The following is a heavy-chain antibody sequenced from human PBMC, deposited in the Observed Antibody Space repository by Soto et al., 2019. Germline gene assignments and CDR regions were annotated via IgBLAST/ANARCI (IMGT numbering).Heavy chain of an antibody. CDR3: TRNLGWGWFDP. D-gene: IGHD6-19*01. Sequence: EVQLVDSGGGLVQPGGSLRLSCAASGFTFSSYWMSWVRKAPGQGLECVASIKEDGSEKYYVDSVKGRFTISRDDAKNSRYLQMNSLRVEDTAVYYCTRNLGWGWFDPWGQGTLVTVSS. V-gene: IGHV3-7*05. CDR2: IKEDGSEK. CDR1: GFTFSSYW. J-gene: IGHJ5*02.